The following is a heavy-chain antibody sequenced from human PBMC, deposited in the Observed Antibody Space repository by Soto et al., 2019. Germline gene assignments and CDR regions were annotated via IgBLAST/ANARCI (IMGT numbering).Heavy chain of an antibody. CDR2: INSGGST. D-gene: IGHD6-19*01. CDR3: AKGYSSGWTAYYGMDV. J-gene: IGHJ6*02. V-gene: IGHV3-74*01. Sequence: PGGSLRLSCAASGFTYSNYWMHWVRQAPGKGLVWVSHINSGGSTYYADSVEGRFTISRDNSKNALYLQMNSLRAEDTAVYYCAKGYSSGWTAYYGMDVWGQGTTVTVSS. CDR1: GFTYSNYW.